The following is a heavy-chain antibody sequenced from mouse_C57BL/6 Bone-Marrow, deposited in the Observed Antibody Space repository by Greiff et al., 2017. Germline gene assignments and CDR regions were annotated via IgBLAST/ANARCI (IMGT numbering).Heavy chain of an antibody. CDR2: IDPENGDT. D-gene: IGHD2-4*01. CDR1: GFNIKDDY. Sequence: VQLQQSGAELVRPGASVKLSCTASGFNIKDDYMHWVKQRPEQGLEWIGWIDPENGDTEYASKFQGKATITADTASNTAYLQLSSLSSEDTAVYYCTYYEGWFAYWGQGTLVTVSA. V-gene: IGHV14-4*01. CDR3: TYYEGWFAY. J-gene: IGHJ3*01.